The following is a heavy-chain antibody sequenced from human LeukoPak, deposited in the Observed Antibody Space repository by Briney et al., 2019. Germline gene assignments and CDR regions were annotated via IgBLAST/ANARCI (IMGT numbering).Heavy chain of an antibody. CDR1: GYTFTGYY. D-gene: IGHD3-9*01. J-gene: IGHJ5*02. CDR2: INPNSGGT. CDR3: ARDARPYYDILTGYYYWFDP. V-gene: IGHV1-2*02. Sequence: ASVKVSCKASGYTFTGYYMHWVRQAPGQGLEWMGWINPNSGGTNYAQKFQGRVTMTRDTSISTAYMELSRLRSDDTAVYYGARDARPYYDILTGYYYWFDPWGQGTLVTVSS.